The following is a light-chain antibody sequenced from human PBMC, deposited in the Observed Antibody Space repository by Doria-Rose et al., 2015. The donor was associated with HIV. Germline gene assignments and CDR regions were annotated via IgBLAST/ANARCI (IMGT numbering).Light chain of an antibody. J-gene: IGKJ1*01. CDR2: AGS. CDR3: HQYGTSWT. Sequence: DIVLTQSPGTLSLSPGERATLSCRASQSFSSTYLAWYQQKHGQAPSLLIYAGSTRATGIPDRFSASGSGTDFTLTINRLEPEDFALYYCHQYGTSWTFGQGTKVEI. V-gene: IGKV3-20*01. CDR1: QSFSSTY.